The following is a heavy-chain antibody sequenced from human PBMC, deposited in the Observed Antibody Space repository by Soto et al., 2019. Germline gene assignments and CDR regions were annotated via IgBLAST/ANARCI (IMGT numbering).Heavy chain of an antibody. Sequence: GGSLRLSCAASAFTFTDYALSWVRQAPGKGIEGVAIMSCVGGSTYLADSVKGRLRISRDNSKNAVSLLMNSLRAEETAVYFCARGSSGYISSWYYFDYWGRGTRVTVSS. CDR2: MSCVGGST. CDR3: ARGSSGYISSWYYFDY. D-gene: IGHD6-13*01. CDR1: AFTFTDYA. V-gene: IGHV3-23*01. J-gene: IGHJ4*02.